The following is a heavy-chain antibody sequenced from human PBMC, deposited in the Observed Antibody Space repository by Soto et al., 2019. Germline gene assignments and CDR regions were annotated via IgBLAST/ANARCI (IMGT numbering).Heavy chain of an antibody. CDR1: GFTFGTYS. CDR2: ISGNGFAI. V-gene: IGHV3-23*01. D-gene: IGHD2-21*02. Sequence: GGSLRLSCAACGFTFGTYSMTWVRQAPGKGLEWVSSISGNGFAIYYADSVKGRFTISRDNSENTLYLQMNSVRVEASAVYYCVKGARTAWFDPWGQGALVTVSS. CDR3: VKGARTAWFDP. J-gene: IGHJ5*02.